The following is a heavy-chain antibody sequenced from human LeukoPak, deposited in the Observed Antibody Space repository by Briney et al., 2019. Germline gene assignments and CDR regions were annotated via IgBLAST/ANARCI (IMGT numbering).Heavy chain of an antibody. CDR2: INHSGST. V-gene: IGHV4-34*01. Sequence: SETLSLTYAVYGGSFSGYYWSWIRQPPGKGLEWIGEINHSGSTNYNPSLKSRVTISVDTSKNQFSLKLSSVTAADTAVYYCARALRITMIVVAHWFDPWGQGTLVTVSS. J-gene: IGHJ5*02. CDR3: ARALRITMIVVAHWFDP. D-gene: IGHD3-22*01. CDR1: GGSFSGYY.